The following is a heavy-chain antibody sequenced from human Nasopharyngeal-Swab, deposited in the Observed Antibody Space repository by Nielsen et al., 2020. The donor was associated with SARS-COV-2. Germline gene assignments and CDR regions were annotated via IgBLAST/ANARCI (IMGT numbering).Heavy chain of an antibody. CDR3: TLDIVVVPAAQTDY. CDR2: IKSKTDGGTT. CDR1: GFTFSNAW. V-gene: IGHV3-15*01. J-gene: IGHJ4*02. Sequence: GGYLRLSWAASGFTFSNAWMSWVRQAPGKGLEWVGRIKSKTDGGTTDYAAPVKGRFTISRDDSKNTLYLQMNSLKTEDTAVYYCTLDIVVVPAAQTDYWGQGTLVTVSS. D-gene: IGHD2-2*03.